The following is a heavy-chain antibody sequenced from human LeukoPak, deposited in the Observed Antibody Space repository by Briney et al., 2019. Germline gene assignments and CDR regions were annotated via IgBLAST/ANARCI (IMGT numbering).Heavy chain of an antibody. CDR2: INHSGST. CDR3: ARYLAAAALYFGY. J-gene: IGHJ4*02. V-gene: IGHV4-34*01. D-gene: IGHD6-13*01. Sequence: PSETLSLTCAVYGGSFSGYYWSWIRQPPGKGLEWIGEINHSGSTNYNPSLKSRVTISVDTSKNQFSLKLSSVTAADTAVYYCARYLAAAALYFGYWGQGTLVTVSS. CDR1: GGSFSGYY.